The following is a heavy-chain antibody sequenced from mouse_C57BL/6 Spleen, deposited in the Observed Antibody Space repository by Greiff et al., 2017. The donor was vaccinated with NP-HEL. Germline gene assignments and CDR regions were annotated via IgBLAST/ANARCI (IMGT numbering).Heavy chain of an antibody. CDR1: GYTFTSYW. V-gene: IGHV1-61*01. D-gene: IGHD1-1*01. CDR2: IYPSDSET. J-gene: IGHJ2*01. Sequence: VQLQQPGAELVRPGSSVKLSCKASGYTFTSYWMDWVKQRPGQGLEWIGNIYPSDSETHYNQKFKDKATLTVDKSSSTAYMQLSSLTSEDSAVYYCARGGYYGSRDFDYWGQGTTLTVSS. CDR3: ARGGYYGSRDFDY.